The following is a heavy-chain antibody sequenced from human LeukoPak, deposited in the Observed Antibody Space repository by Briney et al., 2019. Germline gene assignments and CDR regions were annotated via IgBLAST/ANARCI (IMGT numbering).Heavy chain of an antibody. CDR1: GFRFSYNA. J-gene: IGHJ4*02. CDR3: AKTAMIKVIATSYPKGLNY. Sequence: PGGSLRLSCAASGFRFSYNAMNWARQAPGKGLEWVSGISGSGDSTYYADPVRGRFTISRDNSKETVYLQMTSLRADDTAVYYCAKTAMIKVIATSYPKGLNYWGQGALVTVSS. D-gene: IGHD2-21*01. CDR2: ISGSGDST. V-gene: IGHV3-23*01.